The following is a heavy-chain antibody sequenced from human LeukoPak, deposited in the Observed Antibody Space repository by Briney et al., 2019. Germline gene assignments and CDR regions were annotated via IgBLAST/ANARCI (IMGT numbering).Heavy chain of an antibody. J-gene: IGHJ4*02. CDR1: GISFSSYW. CDR2: IKYDGTHK. D-gene: IGHD3-22*01. Sequence: PGGSLSLSCVASGISFSSYWMAWVRQAPGKGLEWVANIKYDGTHKFYAGSVKGRFTISRDNAKNSLFLEMNSLTVDDTAVYFCASSHDSSGNDWGQGTLVTVSS. CDR3: ASSHDSSGND. V-gene: IGHV3-7*01.